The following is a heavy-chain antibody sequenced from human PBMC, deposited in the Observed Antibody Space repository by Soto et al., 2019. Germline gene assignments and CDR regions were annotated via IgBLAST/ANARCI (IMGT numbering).Heavy chain of an antibody. Sequence: EVQLVESGGGLVKPGASLRLSCAASGFTLTNGWMTWVRQAPGKGLEWVGRIRSKADGGTTDYSAPVKGRFTISRDDSKDTLYLPMNSLKDEDTAVYYCSTGRYRHGSDYWGPGTLVTVSS. CDR2: IRSKADGGTT. D-gene: IGHD5-18*01. CDR3: STGRYRHGSDY. V-gene: IGHV3-15*07. CDR1: GFTLTNGW. J-gene: IGHJ4*02.